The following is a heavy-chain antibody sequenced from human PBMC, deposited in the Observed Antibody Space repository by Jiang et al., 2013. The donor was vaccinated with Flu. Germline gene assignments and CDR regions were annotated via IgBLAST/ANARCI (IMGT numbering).Heavy chain of an antibody. D-gene: IGHD3-22*01. CDR3: AKSSYYYDSSGYLPDDAFDI. CDR2: ISYDGSNK. J-gene: IGHJ3*02. CDR1: GFTFSSYG. Sequence: VQLLESGGGVVQPGRSLRLSCAASGFTFSSYGMHWVRQAPGKGLEWVAVISYDGSNKYYADSVKGRFTISRDNSKNTLYLQMNSLRAEDTAVYYCAKSSYYYDSSGYLPDDAFDIWGQGTMVTVSS. V-gene: IGHV3-30*18.